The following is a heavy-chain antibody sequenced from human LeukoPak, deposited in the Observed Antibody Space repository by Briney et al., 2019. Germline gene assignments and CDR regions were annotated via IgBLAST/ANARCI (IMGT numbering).Heavy chain of an antibody. CDR1: GGSISSYY. Sequence: KTSETLSLTCTVSGGSISSYYWSWIRQPPGKGLEWIGYIYYSGSTNYNPSLKSRVIISVDTSKNQFSLKLSSVTAADTAVYYCARGAVRPVLFDYWGQGTLVTVSS. V-gene: IGHV4-59*01. J-gene: IGHJ4*02. D-gene: IGHD1-26*01. CDR3: ARGAVRPVLFDY. CDR2: IYYSGST.